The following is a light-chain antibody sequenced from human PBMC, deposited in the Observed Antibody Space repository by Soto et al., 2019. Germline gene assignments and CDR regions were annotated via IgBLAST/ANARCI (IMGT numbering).Light chain of an antibody. CDR3: QQRSNWPPST. V-gene: IGKV3-11*01. J-gene: IGKJ1*01. CDR2: DAS. CDR1: QSVSSY. Sequence: EIVLTQSPATLSLSPGERATLSCRASQSVSSYLAWYQQKPGQAPRLLIYDASNRATGIPARFNGSGSGTYFPLNIRRQRPGNFTIYFCQQRSNWPPSTLGQRSKVAIK.